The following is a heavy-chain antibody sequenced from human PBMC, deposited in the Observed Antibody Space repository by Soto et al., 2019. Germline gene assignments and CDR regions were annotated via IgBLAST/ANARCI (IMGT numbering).Heavy chain of an antibody. D-gene: IGHD3-16*01. CDR3: ARHNGPLYVGYYYDMDV. CDR1: GGSISSSSYY. CDR2: IYYSGYT. V-gene: IGHV4-39*01. Sequence: QLQLQESGPGLVKPSETLSLTCTVSGGSISSSSYYWGWIRQPPGKGLEWIGSIYYSGYTYYNPSLKSRVTISVDTSKNQFSLKTSSVTAADTAVYYCARHNGPLYVGYYYDMDVWGQGTTVTVSS. J-gene: IGHJ6*02.